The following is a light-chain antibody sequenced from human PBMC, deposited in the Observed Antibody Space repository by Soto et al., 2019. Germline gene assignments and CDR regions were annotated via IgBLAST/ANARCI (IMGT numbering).Light chain of an antibody. CDR1: QSVGRS. Sequence: EIVMSQSPATLSVSPGERATLSCRASQSVGRSLAWYQQKPGQAPRLLIYDTSNRATGIPARFSGSGSGTDFTLTISSLQSEDFAVYYCQQYNKGPPETFGQGTKVDIK. CDR2: DTS. V-gene: IGKV3D-15*01. CDR3: QQYNKGPPET. J-gene: IGKJ1*01.